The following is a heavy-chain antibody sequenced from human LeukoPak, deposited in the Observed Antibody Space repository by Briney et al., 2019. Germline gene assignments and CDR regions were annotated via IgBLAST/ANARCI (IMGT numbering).Heavy chain of an antibody. CDR3: AKDPHGH. CDR1: GFTFSSYG. Sequence: GGSLRLSCAASGFTFSSYGMHWVRQAPGKGLEWVAVISYDGSNKYYADSVKGRFTISRGNSKNTLYLQMNSLRAEDTAVYYCAKDPHGHWGQGTLVTVSS. CDR2: ISYDGSNK. V-gene: IGHV3-30*18. J-gene: IGHJ4*02.